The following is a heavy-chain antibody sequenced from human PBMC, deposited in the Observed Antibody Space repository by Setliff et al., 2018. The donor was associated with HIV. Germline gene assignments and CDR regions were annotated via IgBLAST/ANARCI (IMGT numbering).Heavy chain of an antibody. CDR1: GFTFSSYG. J-gene: IGHJ1*01. CDR3: ARDSSSWSWAEYFQF. CDR2: MSGINDNK. Sequence: GGSLRLSCAASGFTFSSYGMHWVRQAPGKGLEWVSLMSGINDNKYYGDSVKGRFTISRDNSKNTLSLQMNSLRAEDTAVYYCARDSSSWSWAEYFQFWGQGTPVTVSS. D-gene: IGHD6-13*01. V-gene: IGHV3-33*01.